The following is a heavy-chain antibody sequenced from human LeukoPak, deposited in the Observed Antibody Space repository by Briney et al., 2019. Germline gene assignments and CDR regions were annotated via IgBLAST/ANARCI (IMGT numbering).Heavy chain of an antibody. J-gene: IGHJ4*02. V-gene: IGHV3-64*01. CDR3: ARSSIVVVSILDY. D-gene: IGHD2-2*01. CDR1: GFPFSSYA. Sequence: PGGSLRLSCAASGFPFSSYAMHWVRQAPGKGLEYVSAISSNGGSTSYATSVKGRFTISRDNSKNTPYLQMGSLRAEDMAVYYCARSSIVVVSILDYWGQGTLVTVSS. CDR2: ISSNGGST.